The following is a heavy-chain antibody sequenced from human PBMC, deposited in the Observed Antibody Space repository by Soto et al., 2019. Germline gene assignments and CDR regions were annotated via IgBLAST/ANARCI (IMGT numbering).Heavy chain of an antibody. J-gene: IGHJ5*02. CDR3: ARDKPYCSSTSCYSWFDP. CDR1: GFTFSSYW. D-gene: IGHD2-2*02. V-gene: IGHV3-7*01. CDR2: IKQDGSEK. Sequence: GGSLRLSCAASGFTFSSYWMSWVRQAPGKELEWVANIKQDGSEKYYVDSVKGRFTISRDNAKNSLYLQMNSLRAEDTAVYYCARDKPYCSSTSCYSWFDPWGQGTLVTVSS.